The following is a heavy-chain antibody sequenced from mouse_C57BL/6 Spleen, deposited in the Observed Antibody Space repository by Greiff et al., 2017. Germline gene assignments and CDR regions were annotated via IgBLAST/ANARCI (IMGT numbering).Heavy chain of an antibody. CDR1: GFTFRSYA. J-gene: IGHJ3*01. CDR2: ISDGGSYT. Sequence: EVKLVESGGGLVKPGGSLKLSCAASGFTFRSYAMSWVRQTPDKRLEWVATISDGGSYTYYPDNVKGRFTISRDNAKNNLYLQMSHLKAEDTAMYYCARDYDGFTYWGQGTLVTVAA. D-gene: IGHD1-2*01. V-gene: IGHV5-4*01. CDR3: ARDYDGFTY.